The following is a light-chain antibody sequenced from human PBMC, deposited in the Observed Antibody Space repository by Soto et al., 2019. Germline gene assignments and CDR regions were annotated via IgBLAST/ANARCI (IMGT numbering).Light chain of an antibody. J-gene: IGKJ1*01. CDR2: GAS. Sequence: EIVLTQSPGTLSLSPGERATLSCRASQSVSNSYLAWYQQKPGQAPRLLIYGASSRATGIPDRFSGSGSGTDFTLTISRLEPEDFEVYYCQQYGSSQWTLGQGTKVDIK. V-gene: IGKV3-20*01. CDR3: QQYGSSQWT. CDR1: QSVSNSY.